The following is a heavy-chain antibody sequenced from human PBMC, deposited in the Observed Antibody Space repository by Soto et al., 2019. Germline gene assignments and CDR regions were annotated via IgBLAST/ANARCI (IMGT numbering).Heavy chain of an antibody. CDR3: ARSLPDYGDNVPFDY. V-gene: IGHV2-5*02. Sequence: QITLKESGPTLVKPTQTLTLTCTFSGFSLSTSGVGVGWIRQPPGKALEWLALIYWDDDKRYSPSLKSRLTIXTDXSXTQVDLTMTNMDPVDTATYYCARSLPDYGDNVPFDYWGQGTLVTVSS. D-gene: IGHD4-17*01. CDR1: GFSLSTSGVG. CDR2: IYWDDDK. J-gene: IGHJ4*02.